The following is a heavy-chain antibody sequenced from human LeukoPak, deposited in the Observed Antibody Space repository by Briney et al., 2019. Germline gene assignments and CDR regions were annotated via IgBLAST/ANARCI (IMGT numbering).Heavy chain of an antibody. Sequence: SETLSLTCTVSGGSISSGIYYWSWIRQPAGKGLEWIGRIYSSGSTNYNPSLKSRVTISVDTSKNQFSLKLSSVTAADTAVYYCARGGYCGGDCYFYYWGQGTLVTVSS. CDR3: ARGGYCGGDCYFYY. D-gene: IGHD2-21*02. V-gene: IGHV4-61*02. J-gene: IGHJ4*02. CDR1: GGSISSGIYY. CDR2: IYSSGST.